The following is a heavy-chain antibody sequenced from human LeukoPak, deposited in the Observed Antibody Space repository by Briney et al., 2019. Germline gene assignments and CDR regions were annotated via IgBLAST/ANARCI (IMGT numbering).Heavy chain of an antibody. J-gene: IGHJ4*02. CDR3: ARDWYSSGYYGY. D-gene: IGHD3-22*01. V-gene: IGHV3-7*01. CDR2: IKQDGSEK. CDR1: GFTFSSYS. Sequence: PGGSLRLSCAASGFTFSSYSMNWVRQAPGKGLEWVANIKQDGSEKYYVDSVEGRFTISRDNAKNSLYLQMNSLRAEDTAVYYCARDWYSSGYYGYWVQGTLVTVSS.